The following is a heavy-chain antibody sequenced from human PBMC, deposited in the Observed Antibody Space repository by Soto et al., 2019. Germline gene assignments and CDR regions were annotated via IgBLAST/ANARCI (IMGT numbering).Heavy chain of an antibody. D-gene: IGHD3-22*01. V-gene: IGHV1-18*01. CDR2: ISAYNGNT. CDR1: GYTFTSYG. J-gene: IGHJ4*02. Sequence: GASVKVSCKASGYTFTSYGISWARQAPGQGLEWMGWISAYNGNTNYAQKLQGRVTMTTDTSTSTAYMELRSLRSDDTAVYYCARESDSYYYDSSGYQYWGQGTLVTVSS. CDR3: ARESDSYYYDSSGYQY.